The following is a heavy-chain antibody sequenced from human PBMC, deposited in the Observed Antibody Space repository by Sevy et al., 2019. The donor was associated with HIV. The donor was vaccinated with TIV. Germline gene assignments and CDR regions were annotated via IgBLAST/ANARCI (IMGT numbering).Heavy chain of an antibody. CDR2: IYSGGST. J-gene: IGHJ6*02. CDR3: ARESGLGYYGPYGMDV. D-gene: IGHD3-10*01. V-gene: IGHV3-53*01. CDR1: GFTVSSNY. Sequence: GGSLRLSCAASGFTVSSNYMSWVRQAPGKGLEWVSVIYSGGSTYYADSVKGRFTISRDNSKNTLYLQRNSLRAEDTAVYYCARESGLGYYGPYGMDVWGQGTTVTVSS.